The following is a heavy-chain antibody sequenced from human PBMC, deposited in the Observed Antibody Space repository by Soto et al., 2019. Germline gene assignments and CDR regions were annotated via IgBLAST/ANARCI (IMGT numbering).Heavy chain of an antibody. CDR3: AREYSSRVLGGFDP. D-gene: IGHD6-6*01. CDR1: GGSISSSSYY. Sequence: QLQLQESGPGLVKPSETLSLTCTVSGGSISSSSYYWGWIRQPPGKGLEWIGSIYYSGSTYYNPSLKSRVTISVDTSKNQFSLKLSSLTAADTAVYYCAREYSSRVLGGFDPWGQGTLVTVSS. V-gene: IGHV4-39*01. CDR2: IYYSGST. J-gene: IGHJ5*02.